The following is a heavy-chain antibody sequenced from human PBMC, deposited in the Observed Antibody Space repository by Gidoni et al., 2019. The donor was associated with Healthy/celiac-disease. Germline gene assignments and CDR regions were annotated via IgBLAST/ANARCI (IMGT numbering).Heavy chain of an antibody. V-gene: IGHV4-4*02. D-gene: IGHD6-13*01. CDR2: IYHSGST. Sequence: LTCAVSGGSISSSNWWSWVRQPPGKGLEWIGEIYHSGSTNYNPSLKSRVTISVDKSKNQFSLKLSSVTAADTAVYYCARDFGAAEGIAAAGIDPRTYYFDYWGQGTLVTVSS. CDR3: ARDFGAAEGIAAAGIDPRTYYFDY. J-gene: IGHJ4*02. CDR1: GGSISSSNW.